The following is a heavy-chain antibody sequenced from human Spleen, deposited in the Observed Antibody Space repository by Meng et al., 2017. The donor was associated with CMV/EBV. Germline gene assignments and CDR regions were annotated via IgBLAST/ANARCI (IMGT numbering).Heavy chain of an antibody. CDR1: GGSFTGYY. J-gene: IGHJ2*01. D-gene: IGHD3-22*01. CDR3: ARGGYYDSSGLEGFDL. V-gene: IGHV4-34*01. CDR2: IDHTGGT. Sequence: SETLSLTCAVYGGSFTGYYWTWVRQSPGKGLEWIGEIDHTGGTNYNSSLKSRVTISVDTSKSQFSLKLSSVTAADTAVYYCARGGYYDSSGLEGFDLWGRGTLVTVSS.